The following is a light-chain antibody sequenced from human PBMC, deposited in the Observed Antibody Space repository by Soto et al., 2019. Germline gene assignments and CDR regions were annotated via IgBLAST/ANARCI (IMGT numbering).Light chain of an antibody. CDR3: QVWDSGSSHVV. V-gene: IGLV3-21*01. Sequence: SYEQTQPPSVSMAPGKTASISCGGNDIGSKGVHWYQQKPGQAPVLVIYSDTDLPPVIPERFSGSNSANLATLTISRVEAGDEAHYYCQVWDSGSSHVVFGGGTKVTFL. CDR1: DIGSKG. CDR2: SDT. J-gene: IGLJ2*01.